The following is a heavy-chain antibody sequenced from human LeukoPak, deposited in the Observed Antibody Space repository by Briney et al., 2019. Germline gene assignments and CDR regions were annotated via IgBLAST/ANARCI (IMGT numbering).Heavy chain of an antibody. Sequence: AGTLRLSCAASGFNCNNYDMHWVCQGAAKRLQRVSGFGTVAETFYPDSVKGRFTISRENAKNSFYLQMNSLRAGDTAVYYCARGWGGHGRSWGALDFWGQGILVTVSS. CDR1: GFNCNNYD. CDR3: ARGWGGHGRSWGALDF. J-gene: IGHJ4*02. V-gene: IGHV3-13*04. CDR2: FGTVAET. D-gene: IGHD3-16*01.